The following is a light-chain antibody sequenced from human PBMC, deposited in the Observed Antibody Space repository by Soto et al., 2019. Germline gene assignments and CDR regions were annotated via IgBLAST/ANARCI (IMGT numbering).Light chain of an antibody. J-gene: IGLJ2*01. V-gene: IGLV2-14*01. CDR3: SSYTTYSTLV. CDR2: EVS. Sequence: QSVLTQPASVSGSPGQSITISCTGTSSDVGAYKYVYWYQQHPDKAPRLMIYEVSNRPSGVSSRFSGSKSGNTASLTISGLRAEDEADYYCSSYTTYSTLVFGGRTKLTVL. CDR1: SSDVGAYKY.